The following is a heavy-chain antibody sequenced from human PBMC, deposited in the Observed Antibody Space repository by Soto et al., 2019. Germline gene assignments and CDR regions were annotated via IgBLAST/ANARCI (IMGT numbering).Heavy chain of an antibody. D-gene: IGHD3-3*01. J-gene: IGHJ6*02. V-gene: IGHV4-59*08. Sequence: SETLSLTCTVSGGSISSYYWSWIRQPPGKGLEWIGYIYYRGSTNYNPSLKSRVTISVDTSKNQFSLKLSSVTAADTAVYYCARHFPAYYDFWSGLGYYYGMDVWGQGTTVTVSS. CDR3: ARHFPAYYDFWSGLGYYYGMDV. CDR2: IYYRGST. CDR1: GGSISSYY.